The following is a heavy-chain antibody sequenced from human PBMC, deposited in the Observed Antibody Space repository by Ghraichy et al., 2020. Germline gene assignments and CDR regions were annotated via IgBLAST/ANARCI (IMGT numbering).Heavy chain of an antibody. CDR2: ISYDGSNR. J-gene: IGHJ4*02. V-gene: IGHV3-30-3*01. CDR3: ARLPIQQFGEFDPDV. Sequence: GGSLRLSCEGSGFTFGGYPMHWVRQAPGKRLEWVAVISYDGSNRYYADSVKGRFSISRDNTKKTLILQMNDLGVEDTAIYYCARLPIQQFGEFDPDVWGQGTLVTVSS. CDR1: GFTFGGYP. D-gene: IGHD3-10*01.